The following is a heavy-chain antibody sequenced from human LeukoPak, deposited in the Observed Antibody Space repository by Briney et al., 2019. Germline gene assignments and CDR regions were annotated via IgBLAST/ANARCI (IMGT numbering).Heavy chain of an antibody. V-gene: IGHV3-30*03. CDR1: GLPFSSYA. D-gene: IGHD5-18*01. CDR2: ISYDGSNK. Sequence: PGGSLRLSCAASGLPFSSYAMHWVRQAPGKGLEWVAVISYDGSNKYYADSVKGRFTISRDNSKNTLYLQMNSLRAEDTAVYYCARVGATYSYGPFDYWGQGTLVTVSS. CDR3: ARVGATYSYGPFDY. J-gene: IGHJ4*02.